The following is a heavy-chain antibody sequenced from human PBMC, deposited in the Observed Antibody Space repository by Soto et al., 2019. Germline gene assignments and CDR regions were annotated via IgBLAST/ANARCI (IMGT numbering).Heavy chain of an antibody. Sequence: PSQTLSLTCAISGDSVSSNSATWNWIRQSPSRGLEWLGRTYYRSKWYHDYAVFVKSRITINPDTSRNQFSLQLNSVTPEDTAVYYCARVYSSGWRQFDYWGQGTLVTVSS. CDR3: ARVYSSGWRQFDY. CDR1: GDSVSSNSAT. CDR2: TYYRSKWYH. J-gene: IGHJ4*02. V-gene: IGHV6-1*01. D-gene: IGHD6-19*01.